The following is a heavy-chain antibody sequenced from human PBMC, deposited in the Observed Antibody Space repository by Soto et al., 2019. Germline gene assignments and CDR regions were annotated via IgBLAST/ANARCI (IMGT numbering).Heavy chain of an antibody. V-gene: IGHV4-59*01. D-gene: IGHD5-18*01. CDR1: GSSISNYY. CDR2: VYYSGNT. J-gene: IGHJ3*02. Sequence: NPSETLSRTGTIGGSSISNYYWTWILQTTGKGLEWIGYVYYSGNTNYNPALNSRVSISVDMSKNQFSLELSSVTAADAAMYYCASEVYTDVGGLGLYDAFDIWGPGTKVTVSS. CDR3: ASEVYTDVGGLGLYDAFDI.